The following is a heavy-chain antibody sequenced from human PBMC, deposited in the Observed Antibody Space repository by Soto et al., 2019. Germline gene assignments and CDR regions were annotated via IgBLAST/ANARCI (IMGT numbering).Heavy chain of an antibody. Sequence: QVQLVQSGAEVKKPGSSVKVSCKASGGTFSSYAISWVRQAPGQGLEWMGGIIPIFGTANYAQKFQGRVTITAEESTSTAYMELSSLRSEDTAVYYCARCLVVSTSGRDYYYGMDVWGQGTTVTVSS. V-gene: IGHV1-69*12. CDR1: GGTFSSYA. J-gene: IGHJ6*02. CDR3: ARCLVVSTSGRDYYYGMDV. D-gene: IGHD2-2*01. CDR2: IIPIFGTA.